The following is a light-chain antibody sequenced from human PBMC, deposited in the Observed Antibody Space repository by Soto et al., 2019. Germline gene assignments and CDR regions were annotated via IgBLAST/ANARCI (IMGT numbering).Light chain of an antibody. CDR1: QSISSY. CDR3: QQSYSTPFT. CDR2: ATS. Sequence: DIQMTQSPSSLSASVGDRVTITCRASQSISSYLNWYQQKPGKAPKLLIFATSSLQSGVPSRFSGSGSGPDFTLTISSLQPEDFATYYCQQSYSTPFTFGPGTRVYI. V-gene: IGKV1-39*01. J-gene: IGKJ3*01.